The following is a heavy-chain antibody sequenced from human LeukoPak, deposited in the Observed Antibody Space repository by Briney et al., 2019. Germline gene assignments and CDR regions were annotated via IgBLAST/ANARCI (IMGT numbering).Heavy chain of an antibody. CDR1: GDSMSGYY. D-gene: IGHD3-16*01. CDR3: ARGTEYDYVWRKHGTYYAIDV. V-gene: IGHV4-59*01. Sequence: SETLSLTCAVSGDSMSGYYWTWIRQPPGKGLEWIGNVSYSGRANYNPSLESRVTISLDTSRHQFSLNLRSVTAADTAVYYCARGTEYDYVWRKHGTYYAIDVWGHGTRVTVSS. CDR2: VSYSGRA. J-gene: IGHJ3*01.